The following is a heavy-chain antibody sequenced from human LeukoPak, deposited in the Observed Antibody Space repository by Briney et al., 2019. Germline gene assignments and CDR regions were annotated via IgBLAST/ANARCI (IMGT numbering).Heavy chain of an antibody. Sequence: GSLRLSCAASGFTFDDYTMHWVRQAPGKGLEWVSLISWDGGSTYYADSVKGRFTISRDNSKNSLYLQMNSLRTEDTALYYCAKGGHGVYYYYGMDVWGQGTTVTVSS. D-gene: IGHD3-10*01. J-gene: IGHJ6*02. CDR2: ISWDGGST. CDR1: GFTFDDYT. CDR3: AKGGHGVYYYYGMDV. V-gene: IGHV3-43*01.